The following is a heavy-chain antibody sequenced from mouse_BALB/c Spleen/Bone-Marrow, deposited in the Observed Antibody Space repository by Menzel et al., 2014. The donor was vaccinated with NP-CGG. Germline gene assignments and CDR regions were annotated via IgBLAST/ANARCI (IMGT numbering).Heavy chain of an antibody. J-gene: IGHJ4*01. V-gene: IGHV1-7*01. CDR1: GYNFISYW. CDR3: ARNYDYDGGYYAMDY. D-gene: IGHD2-4*01. Sequence: QVQLQQSGAELAKPGASVNMSCKASGYNFISYWMHWVKQRPGQGLEWIGYINPSTGYTEYNQKFKDKATLTADKSSSKAYMQLSSLTSEDSAVYYCARNYDYDGGYYAMDYWGQGTSVTVSS. CDR2: INPSTGYT.